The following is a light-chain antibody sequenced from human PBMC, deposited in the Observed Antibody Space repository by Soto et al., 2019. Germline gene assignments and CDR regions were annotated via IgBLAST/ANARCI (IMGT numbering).Light chain of an antibody. CDR1: SSDVGGYNY. CDR2: EVI. Sequence: QAVVTQPPSASGSPGQSVTISCTGTSSDVGGYNYISWYQQYPGKAPKLMIYEVIKRPSGVPDRFSGSKSGNRASLTVSGLQADDEADYYCSSYAGTNNIFGGGTQLTVL. CDR3: SSYAGTNNI. V-gene: IGLV2-8*01. J-gene: IGLJ2*01.